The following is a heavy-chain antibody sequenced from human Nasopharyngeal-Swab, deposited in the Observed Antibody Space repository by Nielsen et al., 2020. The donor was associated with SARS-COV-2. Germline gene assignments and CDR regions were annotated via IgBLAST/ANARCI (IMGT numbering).Heavy chain of an antibody. Sequence: GESLKISCVGSGFTFSNYSMNWVRQAPGKGLEWVASISSLRFYTYYADSLRGRFTISRDNAKNSLYLQMNSLRAEDTAVYYCARDLSAWVYGSGSYYKNWGQGTLVTVSS. CDR2: ISSLRFYT. D-gene: IGHD3-10*01. CDR3: ARDLSAWVYGSGSYYKN. V-gene: IGHV3-21*04. J-gene: IGHJ4*02. CDR1: GFTFSNYS.